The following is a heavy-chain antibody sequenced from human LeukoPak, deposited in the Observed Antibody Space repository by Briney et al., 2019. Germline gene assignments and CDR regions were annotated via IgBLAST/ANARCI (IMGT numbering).Heavy chain of an antibody. CDR1: GFTFSSYW. Sequence: GGSLRLSCAASGFTFSSYWMSWVRQAPGKGLEWVANIKQDGSEKYYADSVKGRFTISRDNSKNTLYLQMNSLRAEDTAVYYCAKDRVPRQGGGSCFGHWGQGTLVTVSS. CDR2: IKQDGSEK. D-gene: IGHD2-15*01. V-gene: IGHV3-7*03. J-gene: IGHJ4*02. CDR3: AKDRVPRQGGGSCFGH.